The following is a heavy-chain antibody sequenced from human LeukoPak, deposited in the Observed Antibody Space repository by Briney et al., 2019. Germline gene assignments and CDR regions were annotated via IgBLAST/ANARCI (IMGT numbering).Heavy chain of an antibody. CDR3: ARGDYSGSYRPFDH. CDR1: GYTFTDYF. V-gene: IGHV1-2*02. J-gene: IGHJ4*02. CDR2: INPNSGGT. D-gene: IGHD1-26*01. Sequence: GASVKVSCKASGYTFTDYFLHWVRQAPGQGLEWMGWINPNSGGTTYAQKFQGRVTMARDTSSSTAFMELNRLASDDTAVYYCARGDYSGSYRPFDHWGQGTLVTVSS.